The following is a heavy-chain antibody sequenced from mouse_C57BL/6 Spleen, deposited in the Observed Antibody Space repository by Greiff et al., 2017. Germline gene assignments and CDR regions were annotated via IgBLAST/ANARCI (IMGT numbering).Heavy chain of an antibody. J-gene: IGHJ1*03. CDR3: AREDGSRVYFDV. V-gene: IGHV1-64*01. D-gene: IGHD1-1*01. Sequence: QVQLQQPGAELVKPGASVTLSCKASGYTFTSYWLHWVKQRPGQGLEWIGMIHPNSGSTNYNEKFKSKATLTVDKSSSTAYMQLSSLTSEDSAVYYCAREDGSRVYFDVWGTGTTVTVSS. CDR2: IHPNSGST. CDR1: GYTFTSYW.